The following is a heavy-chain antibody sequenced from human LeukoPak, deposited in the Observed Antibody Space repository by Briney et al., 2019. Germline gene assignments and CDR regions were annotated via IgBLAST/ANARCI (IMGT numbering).Heavy chain of an antibody. Sequence: GGSLRLSCAASGFTFDDDAMHWVRQAPGKGLEWVSGISWNSGSIGYADSVKGRFTISRDNAKNSLYLQMNSLRAEDTALYYCAKDKGWNYYFDYWGRGTLVTVSS. J-gene: IGHJ4*02. CDR3: AKDKGWNYYFDY. V-gene: IGHV3-9*01. CDR1: GFTFDDDA. CDR2: ISWNSGSI. D-gene: IGHD1-7*01.